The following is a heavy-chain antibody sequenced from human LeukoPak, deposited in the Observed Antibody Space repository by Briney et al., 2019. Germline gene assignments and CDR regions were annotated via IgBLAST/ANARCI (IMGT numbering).Heavy chain of an antibody. V-gene: IGHV3-21*04. Sequence: GGSLRLSCAASGFTFSSYSMNWIRQAPGKGLEWVTSISSSSTYIHYADSVRGRFTISRDNAKNSVYPQMNSLRAEDTAVYYCATPGPPLNYYYYYGMDVWGQGTTVTVSS. CDR2: ISSSSTYI. CDR3: ATPGPPLNYYYYYGMDV. CDR1: GFTFSSYS. J-gene: IGHJ6*02.